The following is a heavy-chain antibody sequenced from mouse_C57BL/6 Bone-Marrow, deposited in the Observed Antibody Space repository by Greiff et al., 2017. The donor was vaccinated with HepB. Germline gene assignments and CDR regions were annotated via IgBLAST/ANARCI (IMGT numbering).Heavy chain of an antibody. CDR2: SRNKANDYTT. CDR1: GFTFSDFY. V-gene: IGHV7-1*01. Sequence: EVKLVDSGGGLVQSGRSLRLSCATSGFTFSDFYMEWVRQAPGKGLEWIAASRNKANDYTTEYSASVKGRFIVSRDTSQSILYLQMNALRAEDTAIYYCARDASFYWYFDVWGTGTTVTVSS. J-gene: IGHJ1*03. CDR3: ARDASFYWYFDV.